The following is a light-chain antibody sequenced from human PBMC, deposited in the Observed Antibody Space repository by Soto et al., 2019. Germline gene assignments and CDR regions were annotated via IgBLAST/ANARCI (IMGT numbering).Light chain of an antibody. V-gene: IGLV4-69*01. Sequence: QLVLTQSPSASASLGASVKLTCTLSSGHSSYAIAWHQQQPEKGPRYLMKLNSDGSHSEGDGIPDRFSGSSSGAERYLTISSLQSEDEADFYCQTGGTGIRVFGGGTQLTVL. J-gene: IGLJ3*02. CDR2: LNSDGSH. CDR1: SGHSSYA. CDR3: QTGGTGIRV.